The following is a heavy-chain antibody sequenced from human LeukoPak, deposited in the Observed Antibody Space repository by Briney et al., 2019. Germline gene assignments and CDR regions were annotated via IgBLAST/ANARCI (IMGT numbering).Heavy chain of an antibody. Sequence: GGSLRLSCAASGFTFSSYGMHWVRQAPGKGLEWVAVISYDGSNKYYADSVKGRFTISRDNSKNTLYLQMNSLRAEDTAVYYCATPIAAAGIVGPYYGMDVWGQGTTVTVSS. D-gene: IGHD6-13*01. CDR1: GFTFSSYG. CDR2: ISYDGSNK. J-gene: IGHJ6*02. CDR3: ATPIAAAGIVGPYYGMDV. V-gene: IGHV3-30*03.